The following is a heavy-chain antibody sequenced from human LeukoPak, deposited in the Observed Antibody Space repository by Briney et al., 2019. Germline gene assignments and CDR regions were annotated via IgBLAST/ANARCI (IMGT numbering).Heavy chain of an antibody. CDR3: AKIDSSGYYESLDY. V-gene: IGHV3-23*01. Sequence: GGSLRLSCAASGFTFSSYAMSWVRQAPGKGLEWVSTISAGGGTTNYADSVKGRFTISRDNSKNTLYLQMNSLRAEDTAVYYCAKIDSSGYYESLDYWGRGTLVTVSS. CDR1: GFTFSSYA. CDR2: ISAGGGTT. J-gene: IGHJ4*02. D-gene: IGHD3-22*01.